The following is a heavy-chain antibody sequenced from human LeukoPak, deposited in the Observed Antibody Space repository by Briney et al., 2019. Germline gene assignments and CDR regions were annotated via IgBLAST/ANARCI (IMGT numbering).Heavy chain of an antibody. J-gene: IGHJ3*02. CDR2: ISSGSSHI. CDR3: ARGGTGATRDDTFVI. V-gene: IGHV3-21*01. Sequence: GGSLRLSCADSGFTFSSYSMNWVRQAPGKGLEWVSSISSGSSHIFYADSVKGRFTISRENARNSLYLQMNSLRAEDTAVYYCARGGTGATRDDTFVIWGQGPMVSVSS. CDR1: GFTFSSYS. D-gene: IGHD1-7*01.